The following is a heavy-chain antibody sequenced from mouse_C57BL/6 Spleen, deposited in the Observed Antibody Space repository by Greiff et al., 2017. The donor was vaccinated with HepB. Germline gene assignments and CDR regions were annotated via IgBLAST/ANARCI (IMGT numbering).Heavy chain of an antibody. CDR2: ISNLAYSI. V-gene: IGHV5-15*01. CDR3: ARQGYDRYYAMDY. Sequence: EVHLVESGGGLVQPGGSLKLSCAASGFTFSDYGMAWVRQAPRKGPEWVAFISNLAYSIYYADTVTGRFTISRENAKNTLYLEMSSLRSEDTAMYYCARQGYDRYYAMDYWGQGTSVTVSS. J-gene: IGHJ4*01. CDR1: GFTFSDYG. D-gene: IGHD2-2*01.